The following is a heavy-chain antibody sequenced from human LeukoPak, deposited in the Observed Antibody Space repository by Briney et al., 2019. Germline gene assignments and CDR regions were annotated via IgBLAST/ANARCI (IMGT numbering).Heavy chain of an antibody. CDR2: MNPNSGNT. Sequence: ASVKVSCKASGYTFTSYDINWVRQATGQGLEWMGWMNPNSGNTGYAQKFQGRVTMTRNTSISTAYMELSSLKSEDTAVYYCARGVKVLRYFDWLLYYFDYWGQGTLVTVSS. D-gene: IGHD3-9*01. CDR1: GYTFTSYD. CDR3: ARGVKVLRYFDWLLYYFDY. V-gene: IGHV1-8*01. J-gene: IGHJ4*02.